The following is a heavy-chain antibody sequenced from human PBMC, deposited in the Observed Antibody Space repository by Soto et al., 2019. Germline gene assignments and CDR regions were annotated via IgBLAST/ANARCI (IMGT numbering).Heavy chain of an antibody. CDR3: AKDEDYYDSSGYFRFDY. V-gene: IGHV3-23*01. CDR2: ISGSGGST. CDR1: GFTFSSYA. Sequence: GGSLRLSCAASGFTFSSYAMSWVRQAPGKGLEWVSAISGSGGSTYYADSVKGRFTISRDNSKNTLYLQMNSLRAEDTAVYYCAKDEDYYDSSGYFRFDYWGQGTLGTVS. D-gene: IGHD3-22*01. J-gene: IGHJ4*02.